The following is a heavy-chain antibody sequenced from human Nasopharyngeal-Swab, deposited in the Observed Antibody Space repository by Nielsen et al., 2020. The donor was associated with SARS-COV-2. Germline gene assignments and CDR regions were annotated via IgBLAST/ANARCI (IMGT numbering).Heavy chain of an antibody. CDR2: FDPEDGET. CDR3: RVVPAAMWYYYYGMDV. Sequence: ASVKVSCKVSGYTLTELSMHWVRQAPGKALEWMGGFDPEDGETIYAQKFQGRVTMTEDTSTDTAYMELSSLRSEDTAVYYCRVVPAAMWYYYYGMDVWGQGTTVTVSS. D-gene: IGHD2-2*01. V-gene: IGHV1-24*01. CDR1: GYTLTELS. J-gene: IGHJ6*02.